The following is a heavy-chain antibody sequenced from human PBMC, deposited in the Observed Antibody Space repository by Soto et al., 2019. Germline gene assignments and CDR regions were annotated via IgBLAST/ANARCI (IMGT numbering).Heavy chain of an antibody. J-gene: IGHJ5*02. CDR1: GFTFSSYS. V-gene: IGHV3-21*01. D-gene: IGHD6-13*01. Sequence: GGSLRLSCAASGFTFSSYSMNWVRQAPGKGLEWVSSISSSSSYIYYADSVKGRFTISRDNAKNSLYLQMNSLRAEDTAVYYCARDLIGGQQLEHAGNWFDPWGQGTLVTVSS. CDR3: ARDLIGGQQLEHAGNWFDP. CDR2: ISSSSSYI.